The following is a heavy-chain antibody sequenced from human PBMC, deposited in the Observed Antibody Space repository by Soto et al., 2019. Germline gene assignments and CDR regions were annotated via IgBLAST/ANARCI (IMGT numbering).Heavy chain of an antibody. J-gene: IGHJ6*03. CDR2: IIPIFGTA. Sequence: QVQLVQSGAEVKKPGSSVKVSCKASGGTFSSYAISWVRQAPGQGLEWMGGIIPIFGTANHAQKFQGRVTITADESTSTAYMELSSLRSEDTAVYYCAREQGHNRPGYKIRGLDYMDVSGKGTTVTESS. V-gene: IGHV1-69*01. D-gene: IGHD1-20*01. CDR3: AREQGHNRPGYKIRGLDYMDV. CDR1: GGTFSSYA.